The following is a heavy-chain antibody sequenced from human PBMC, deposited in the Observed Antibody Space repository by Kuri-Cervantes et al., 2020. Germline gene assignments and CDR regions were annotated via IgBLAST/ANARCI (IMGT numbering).Heavy chain of an antibody. J-gene: IGHJ6*04. CDR1: CYTFTSYG. Sequence: ASVKVSCKASCYTFTSYGISWVRQAPGQGLEWMGWISAYNGNTNYAQKLQGRVTMTTDTSTSTAYMELSSLRSADTAVYYCARMTGFDGYYYGMDVWGKGTTVTSPQ. D-gene: IGHD3-9*01. CDR3: ARMTGFDGYYYGMDV. CDR2: ISAYNGNT. V-gene: IGHV1-18*01.